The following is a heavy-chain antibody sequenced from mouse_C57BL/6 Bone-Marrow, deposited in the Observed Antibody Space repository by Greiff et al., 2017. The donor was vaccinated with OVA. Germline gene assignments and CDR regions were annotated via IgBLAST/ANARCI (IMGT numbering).Heavy chain of an antibody. V-gene: IGHV2-9-1*01. D-gene: IGHD2-1*01. CDR2: IWTGGGT. J-gene: IGHJ2*01. CDR1: GFSLTSYA. Sequence: VQLVESGPGLVAPSQSLSITCTVSGFSLTSYAISWVRQPPGKGLEWLGVIWTGGGTHYTSALKSRLSLSKDNSKSQVFLKMSSLQTDDTARYYCARKGRIDGKRGDYFYYWGQGTTLTVSS. CDR3: ARKGRIDGKRGDYFYY.